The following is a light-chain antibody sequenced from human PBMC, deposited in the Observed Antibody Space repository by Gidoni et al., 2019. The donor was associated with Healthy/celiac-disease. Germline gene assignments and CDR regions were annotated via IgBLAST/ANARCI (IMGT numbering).Light chain of an antibody. CDR3: MQDLKTPST. CDR1: QSLLHSNGYNY. CDR2: LGS. V-gene: IGKV2-28*01. Sequence: DLVMTQSPFSLPVTPGEPASISCRSSQSLLHSNGYNYLDGSLQKPGQSPQLLIYLGSNRACGVPERFSGSGSGTDFTLKISRVEAEDVGVYYCMQDLKTPSTFXQXTKVEIK. J-gene: IGKJ1*01.